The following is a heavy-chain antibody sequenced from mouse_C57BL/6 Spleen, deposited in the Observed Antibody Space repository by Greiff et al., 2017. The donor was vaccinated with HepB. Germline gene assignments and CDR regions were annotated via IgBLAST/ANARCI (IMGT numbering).Heavy chain of an antibody. J-gene: IGHJ4*01. V-gene: IGHV5-9*01. Sequence: EVQLVESGGGLVKPGGSLKLSCAASGFTFSSYTMSWVRQTPEKRLEWVATISGGGGNTYYPDSVKGRFTISRDNAKNTLYLQMSSLRSEDTALYYCARRGANAMDYWGQGTSVTVSS. D-gene: IGHD3-1*01. CDR1: GFTFSSYT. CDR2: ISGGGGNT. CDR3: ARRGANAMDY.